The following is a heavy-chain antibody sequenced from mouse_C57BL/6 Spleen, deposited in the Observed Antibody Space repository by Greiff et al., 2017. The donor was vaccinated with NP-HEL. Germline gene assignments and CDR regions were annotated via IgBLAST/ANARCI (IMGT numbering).Heavy chain of an antibody. Sequence: VQLQQSGAELVRPGASVKLSCTASGFNIKDDYMHWVKQRPEQGLEWIGWIDPENGDTEYASQFPGKATITADTSSKTAYLKLSSLTSEDTAVYYCTSLYYGSSDWYFDVWGTGTTVTVSS. CDR3: TSLYYGSSDWYFDV. J-gene: IGHJ1*03. V-gene: IGHV14-4*01. CDR2: IDPENGDT. CDR1: GFNIKDDY. D-gene: IGHD1-1*01.